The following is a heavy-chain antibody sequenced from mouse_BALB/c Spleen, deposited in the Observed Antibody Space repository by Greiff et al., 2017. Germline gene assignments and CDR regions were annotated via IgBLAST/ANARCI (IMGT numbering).Heavy chain of an antibody. CDR3: ARYLYYYGSSYAMDY. CDR2: IFPGSGNT. J-gene: IGHJ4*01. D-gene: IGHD1-1*01. Sequence: VQLQQSGPELVKPGASVKISCKASGYSFTSYYIHWVKQRPGQGLEWIGWIFPGSGNTKYNEKFKGKATLTADTSSSTAYMQLSSLTSEDSAVYFCARYLYYYGSSYAMDYWGQGTSVTVSS. V-gene: IGHV1-66*01. CDR1: GYSFTSYY.